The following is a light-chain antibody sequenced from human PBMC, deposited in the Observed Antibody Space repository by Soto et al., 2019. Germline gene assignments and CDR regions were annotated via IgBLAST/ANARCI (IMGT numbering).Light chain of an antibody. CDR1: SSDVGGYNY. V-gene: IGLV2-14*01. CDR2: DVS. J-gene: IGLJ2*01. CDR3: TSYTNTSPVV. Sequence: QSALTQPASVSGSPGQSITISCTGTSSDVGGYNYVSWYQQHPGKAPNVIIYDVSNRPSGVSNRFSASKSGNAASLTISGLQAEVEAAYYCTSYTNTSPVVFGGGTKLTVL.